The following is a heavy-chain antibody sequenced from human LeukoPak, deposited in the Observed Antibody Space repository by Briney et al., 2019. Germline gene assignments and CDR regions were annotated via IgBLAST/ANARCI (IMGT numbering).Heavy chain of an antibody. CDR1: GFTVSSSY. CDR2: IYSGGST. CDR3: ARNKCSGGSCYGYYGMDV. D-gene: IGHD2-15*01. V-gene: IGHV3-66*01. Sequence: PGGSLRLSCAASGFTVSSSYMSWVRQAPGKGLEWVSVIYSGGSTYYADSVKGRFTISRDNSKNTLYLQMNSLRAEDTAVYYCARNKCSGGSCYGYYGMDVWGQGTTVTVSS. J-gene: IGHJ6*02.